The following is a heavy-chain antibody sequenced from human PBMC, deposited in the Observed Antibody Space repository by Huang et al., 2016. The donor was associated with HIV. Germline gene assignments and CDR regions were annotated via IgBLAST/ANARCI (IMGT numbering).Heavy chain of an antibody. V-gene: IGHV1-8*03. D-gene: IGHD3-22*01. CDR3: ARARGYLYDSSGYYSRYYFDS. Sequence: VQLVQSGAEVKKPGAAVNVSCKASGFIFSNYDFNWGRQASGQGLGGMGWINLKSGNSGYAKKFQGRVTSTRNTSITTAYMELRSLRAEDTAVYYCARARGYLYDSSGYYSRYYFDSWGQGTLVTVSS. CDR1: GFIFSNYD. CDR2: INLKSGNS. J-gene: IGHJ4*02.